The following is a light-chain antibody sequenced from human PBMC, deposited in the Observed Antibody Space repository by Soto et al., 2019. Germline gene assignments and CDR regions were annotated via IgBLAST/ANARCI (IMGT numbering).Light chain of an antibody. J-gene: IGKJ2*01. CDR2: DAS. V-gene: IGKV1-5*01. Sequence: DIQMTQSPSTLSASVGDRVTITCRASQSISSWLAWYKQKPGKAPKLLIYDASSLDSGVPSRFSGSGSGTEFPLTIRSLQTDDFATYYCQQYNSYLYTFGQGTKLELK. CDR1: QSISSW. CDR3: QQYNSYLYT.